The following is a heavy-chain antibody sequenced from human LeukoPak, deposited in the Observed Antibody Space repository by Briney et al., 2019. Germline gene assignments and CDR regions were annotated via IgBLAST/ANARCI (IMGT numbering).Heavy chain of an antibody. CDR3: ARHAFFDSTGYYYYFDY. J-gene: IGHJ4*02. CDR2: VYHSGST. Sequence: PSETLSLTCPVSGYSISIGYYWGWIRQPPGKGLEWIGSVYHSGSTYYNPSLKSRVTLSMDTSKNQFSLKLNSATAADTAAYYCARHAFFDSTGYYYYFDYWGQGSLVTVSS. V-gene: IGHV4-38-2*01. CDR1: GYSISIGYY. D-gene: IGHD3-22*01.